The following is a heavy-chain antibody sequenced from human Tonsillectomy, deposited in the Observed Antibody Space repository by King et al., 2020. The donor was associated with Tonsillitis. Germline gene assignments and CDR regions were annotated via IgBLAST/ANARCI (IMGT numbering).Heavy chain of an antibody. CDR1: GYTFSSYD. CDR2: MNPHSCNT. J-gene: IGHJ3*02. CDR3: ATLGGSAAIRRGDAFDI. Sequence: VQLVESGAEVKKPGASVKVSCKASGYTFSSYDINWVRQATGQGLEWMGWMNPHSCNTGYAQKFQGRVTMTRNTSLSTAYMELSSLRSEDTAVYYCATLGGSAAIRRGDAFDIWGQGTMVTVSS. D-gene: IGHD2-2*01. V-gene: IGHV1-8*01.